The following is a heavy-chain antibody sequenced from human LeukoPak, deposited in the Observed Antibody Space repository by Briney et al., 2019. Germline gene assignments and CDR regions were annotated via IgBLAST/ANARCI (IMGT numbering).Heavy chain of an antibody. Sequence: HTGGSLRLSCVASGFTYNTYWMSWIRQAPGKGLEWVANIKEDENEKHYGDSVKGRFIISRDNAKNSVYLQMNNLGAEDTAVYYCAILKGDYYDSSGYPQYYFDYWGQGTLVTVSS. V-gene: IGHV3-7*01. CDR1: GFTYNTYW. D-gene: IGHD3-22*01. CDR2: IKEDENEK. J-gene: IGHJ4*02. CDR3: AILKGDYYDSSGYPQYYFDY.